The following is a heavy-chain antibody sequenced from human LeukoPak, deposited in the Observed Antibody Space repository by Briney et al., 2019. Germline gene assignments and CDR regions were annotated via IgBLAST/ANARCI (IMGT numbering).Heavy chain of an antibody. CDR2: IFQSETT. J-gene: IGHJ4*02. V-gene: IGHV4-30-2*01. D-gene: IGHD4-17*01. CDR3: ARDSPARDYGDYTTAY. Sequence: NPSETLSLTCTVSGGSINSGGYYWSWIRQPPGKGLEWIGYIFQSETTYYNPSLKSRVTISVDSSKNQFSLRLTSVTAADTAVYYCARDSPARDYGDYTTAYWGQGTLVTVSS. CDR1: GGSINSGGYY.